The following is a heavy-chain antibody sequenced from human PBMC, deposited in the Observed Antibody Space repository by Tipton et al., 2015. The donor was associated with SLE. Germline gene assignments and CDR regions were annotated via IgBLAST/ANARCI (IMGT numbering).Heavy chain of an antibody. J-gene: IGHJ4*02. CDR3: AREGRAVAEGRKHLDY. V-gene: IGHV1-3*01. D-gene: IGHD6-13*01. CDR1: GYTFTSYA. Sequence: QVQLVQSGAEVKKPGASVKVSCKASGYTFTSYAMHWVRQAPGQRLEWMGWINAGNGHTKYSQKFQGRVTITRDTSASTAYMELSSLRSENTAVYYCAREGRAVAEGRKHLDYWGQGTLVTVSS. CDR2: INAGNGHT.